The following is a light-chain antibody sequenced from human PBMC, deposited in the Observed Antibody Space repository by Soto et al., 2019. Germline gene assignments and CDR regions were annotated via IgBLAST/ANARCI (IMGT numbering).Light chain of an antibody. CDR3: QQLNSYPFT. CDR1: QGISSY. V-gene: IGKV1-9*01. CDR2: AAS. J-gene: IGKJ4*01. Sequence: DIQLTQSPSLLSASVGDRVTITCRASQGISSYLAWYQQIPGKAPELLIYAASTLQSGVPSRFSGSGSGTDFTLTISSLQPEDFATYFCQQLNSYPFTFGGGTKVEIK.